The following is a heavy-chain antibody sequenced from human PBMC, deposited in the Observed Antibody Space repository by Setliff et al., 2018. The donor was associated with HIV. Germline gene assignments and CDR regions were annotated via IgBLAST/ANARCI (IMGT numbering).Heavy chain of an antibody. J-gene: IGHJ4*02. CDR3: ARGRVLEWLLNH. D-gene: IGHD3-3*01. CDR1: GFIFSNHD. V-gene: IGHV3-13*01. Sequence: GGSLRLSCEASGFIFSNHDFHWVRQAAAKGLEWVAAIGTGGDTYYVDSVKGRFTISRENARNSLYLQMNSLRAGDTAVYYCARGRVLEWLLNHWGQGTRVTVSS. CDR2: IGTGGDT.